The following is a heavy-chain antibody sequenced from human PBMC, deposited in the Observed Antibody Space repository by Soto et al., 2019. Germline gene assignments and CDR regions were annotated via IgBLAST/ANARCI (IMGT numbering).Heavy chain of an antibody. CDR1: GDSVSSTHW. Sequence: SETLSLTCVVSGDSVSSTHWWTWVRQTPGKGLEWIGEVYHTGTTKYNPSLKNRVTISVDKSNNQFSLDLKSVTAADTAVYYCATLFPRFGVTVLLKSFRTRRTFD. CDR2: VYHTGTT. CDR3: ATLFPRFGVTVLLKSFRTRRTFD. J-gene: IGHJ2*01. V-gene: IGHV4-4*02. D-gene: IGHD3-3*01.